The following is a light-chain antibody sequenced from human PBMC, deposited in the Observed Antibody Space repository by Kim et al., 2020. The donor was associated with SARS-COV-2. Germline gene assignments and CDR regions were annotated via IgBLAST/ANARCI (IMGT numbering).Light chain of an antibody. CDR1: KLGDKY. CDR2: QDT. CDR3: QASVSSTTWV. Sequence: SYELTQPPSVSVSPGQTASITCSGDKLGDKYACWYQQKPGQSPVLVIYQDTKRPSGIPERFSGSNSGDTATLTISETQAMDEADYYCQASVSSTTWVFGGGTQLTVL. V-gene: IGLV3-1*01. J-gene: IGLJ3*02.